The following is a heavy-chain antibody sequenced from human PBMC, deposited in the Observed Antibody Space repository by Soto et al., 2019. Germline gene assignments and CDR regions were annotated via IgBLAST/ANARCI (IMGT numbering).Heavy chain of an antibody. CDR2: INHSGST. V-gene: IGHV4-34*01. CDR1: GGSFSGYY. D-gene: IGHD6-13*01. J-gene: IGHJ4*02. Sequence: ETLSLTCAVYGGSFSGYYWSWIRQPPGKGLEWIGEINHSGSTNYNPSLKSRVTISVDTSKNQFSLKLSSVTAADTAVYYCARGTPLAAAGPVDDYWGQGTLVTVSS. CDR3: ARGTPLAAAGPVDDY.